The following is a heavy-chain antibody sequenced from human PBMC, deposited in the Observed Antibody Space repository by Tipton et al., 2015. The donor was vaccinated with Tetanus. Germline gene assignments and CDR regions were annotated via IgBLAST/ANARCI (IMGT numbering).Heavy chain of an antibody. V-gene: IGHV1-18*04. CDR1: GYTFSSHG. D-gene: IGHD1-26*01. Sequence: QLVQSGAEVKKPGASVKVSCKASGYTFSSHGITWVRQAPGQGLEWMAWISTYNGNTFHAQKLQGRVTMTTDTSTSTAYMELKSLRSDDTAVYYCARSGSQRTVGSFDLWGQGTMVTVSS. CDR2: ISTYNGNT. CDR3: ARSGSQRTVGSFDL. J-gene: IGHJ3*01.